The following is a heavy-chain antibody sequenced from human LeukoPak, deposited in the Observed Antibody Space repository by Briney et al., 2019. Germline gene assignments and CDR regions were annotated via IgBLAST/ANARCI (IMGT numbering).Heavy chain of an antibody. Sequence: GGSLRLSCAASGCTFSSYAMHWVRQAPGKGLEWVAVISYDGSNKYYADSVKGRFTISRDNSKNTLYLQMNSLRAEDTAVYYCARDRILTGYSDYWGQGTLVTVSS. V-gene: IGHV3-30-3*01. CDR2: ISYDGSNK. CDR1: GCTFSSYA. CDR3: ARDRILTGYSDY. J-gene: IGHJ4*02. D-gene: IGHD3-9*01.